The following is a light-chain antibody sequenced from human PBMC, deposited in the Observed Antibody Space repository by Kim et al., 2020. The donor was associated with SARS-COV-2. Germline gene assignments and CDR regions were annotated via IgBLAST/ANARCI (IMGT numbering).Light chain of an antibody. V-gene: IGKV3-20*01. CDR3: QQYGSSPLGYT. Sequence: EIVLTQSPGTLSLSPGERATLSCRASQSVSSSYLAWYQQKPGQAPRLLIYGASSRATGIPDRFSGSRSGTDFTLTICRLEPEDFAVYYCQQYGSSPLGYTCGQGTKLEI. J-gene: IGKJ2*01. CDR1: QSVSSSY. CDR2: GAS.